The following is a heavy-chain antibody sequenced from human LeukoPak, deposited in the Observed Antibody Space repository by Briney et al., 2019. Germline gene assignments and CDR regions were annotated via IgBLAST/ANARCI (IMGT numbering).Heavy chain of an antibody. D-gene: IGHD2/OR15-2a*01. CDR1: GFTFSSYW. Sequence: PGGSLRLSCAASGFTFSSYWMNWARQAQGQGLVWVSHINSDGSWTSYADSVKGRFTISKDNAKNTVYLQMNSLRAEDSAVYYCVSFYETYWGRRTLVTVSS. J-gene: IGHJ4*02. V-gene: IGHV3-74*01. CDR2: INSDGSWT. CDR3: VSFYETY.